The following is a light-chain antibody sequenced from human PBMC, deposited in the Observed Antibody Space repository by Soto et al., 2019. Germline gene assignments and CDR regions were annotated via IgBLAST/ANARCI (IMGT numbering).Light chain of an antibody. V-gene: IGLV2-14*01. J-gene: IGLJ1*01. CDR2: EVR. Sequence: QSVLTQPASVSGSPGQSITISCTGTSSDIGSYNYVAWYQQFPGKTPKLIIYEVRNRPSGVSFRFSGSKSGNTASLTISGLQAEDEADYYCISYTSSRAYVFGIGTKVTVL. CDR1: SSDIGSYNY. CDR3: ISYTSSRAYV.